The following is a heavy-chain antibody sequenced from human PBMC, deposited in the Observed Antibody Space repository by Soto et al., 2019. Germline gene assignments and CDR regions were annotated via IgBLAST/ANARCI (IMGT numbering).Heavy chain of an antibody. CDR2: IFSNHER. Sequence: QVTLKESGPVLVKPTETLTLTCTVSGFSLSNARMGVSWIRQPPGKALEWLAHIFSNHERSYKTSLRSRLTISKDASKSQVVLTMTNMDPVDTATYFCARTLSAYLPEFDYWGQGTLVTVSS. J-gene: IGHJ4*02. CDR3: ARTLSAYLPEFDY. V-gene: IGHV2-26*01. D-gene: IGHD3-3*01. CDR1: GFSLSNARMG.